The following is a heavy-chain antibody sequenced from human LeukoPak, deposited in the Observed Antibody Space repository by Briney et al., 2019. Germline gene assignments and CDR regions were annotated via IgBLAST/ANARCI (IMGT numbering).Heavy chain of an antibody. D-gene: IGHD2-15*01. Sequence: PSETLSLTCTVSGGSISNYYWSWIRQPPGKGLEWIGEINHSGGTNYNPSLKSRVTISVDTSKNQFSLKLSSVTAADTAVYYCARLDKLYCSGGSCYSHFDYWGQGTLVTVSS. V-gene: IGHV4-34*01. J-gene: IGHJ4*02. CDR3: ARLDKLYCSGGSCYSHFDY. CDR2: INHSGGT. CDR1: GGSISNYY.